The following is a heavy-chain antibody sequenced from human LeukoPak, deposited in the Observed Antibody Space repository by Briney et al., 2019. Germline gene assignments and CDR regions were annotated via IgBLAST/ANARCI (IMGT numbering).Heavy chain of an antibody. Sequence: SETLSLTCTVSGGSISSSSYYWGWIRQPPGKGLEWIGSIYYSGSTYYNPSLKSRVTISVDTSKNQFSLKLSSVTAADTAVYYCASLSYNGGNFDDAFDIWGQGTMVTVSS. CDR3: ASLSYNGGNFDDAFDI. V-gene: IGHV4-39*01. CDR1: GGSISSSSYY. CDR2: IYYSGST. J-gene: IGHJ3*02. D-gene: IGHD4-23*01.